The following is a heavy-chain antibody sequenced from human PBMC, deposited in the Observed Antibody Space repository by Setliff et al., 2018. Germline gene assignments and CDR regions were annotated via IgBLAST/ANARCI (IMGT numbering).Heavy chain of an antibody. V-gene: IGHV1-69*05. J-gene: IGHJ4*02. Sequence: SVKVSCKASRGTFSSYGITWVRQAPGQGLEWMGGIIPIFGTTDYAQKFQGRVTMTTDTSTSTAYMELRSLRSDDTAVYYCARGPLDFVVVPAAAKFDYWGQGTLVTVSS. D-gene: IGHD2-2*01. CDR3: ARGPLDFVVVPAAAKFDY. CDR2: IIPIFGTT. CDR1: RGTFSSYG.